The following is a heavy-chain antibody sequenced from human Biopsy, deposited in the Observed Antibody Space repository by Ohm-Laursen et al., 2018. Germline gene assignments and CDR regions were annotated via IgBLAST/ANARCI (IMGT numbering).Heavy chain of an antibody. D-gene: IGHD3-10*02. CDR3: AKDVFGGFSGSTDYYAYYFDS. Sequence: GSLRLSCSASGFTFNSFAMSWVRQAPGKGLVWVSGISDSGGSTHYADSVKGRFSISRDTSKNTLYLQMNSLRAEDTAVYYCAKDVFGGFSGSTDYYAYYFDSWGQGTLVTVSS. CDR1: GFTFNSFA. CDR2: ISDSGGST. V-gene: IGHV3-23*01. J-gene: IGHJ4*02.